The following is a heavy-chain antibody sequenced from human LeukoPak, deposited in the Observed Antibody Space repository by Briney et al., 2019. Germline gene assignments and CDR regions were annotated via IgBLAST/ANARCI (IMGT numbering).Heavy chain of an antibody. CDR2: ISGSGGST. D-gene: IGHD7-27*01. J-gene: IGHJ4*02. Sequence: GGSLRLSCAASGFTFSSYAMSWVRQAPGKGLVWVSGISGSGGSTYYADSVKGRFTISRDNSKNTLYLQMNSLRAEDTAVYYCAKYGTWGGDYFDYWGQGTLVTVSS. CDR1: GFTFSSYA. V-gene: IGHV3-23*01. CDR3: AKYGTWGGDYFDY.